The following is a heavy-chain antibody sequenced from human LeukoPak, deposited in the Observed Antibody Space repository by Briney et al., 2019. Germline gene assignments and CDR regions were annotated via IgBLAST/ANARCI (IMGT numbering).Heavy chain of an antibody. V-gene: IGHV3-23*01. CDR2: LSGSGGSA. CDR1: GFTFSNYA. D-gene: IGHD5-24*01. CDR3: ASVYKHGMDV. J-gene: IGHJ6*02. Sequence: GGSLRFSCAASGFTFSNYAMSWVRQAPGKGLEWVSALSGSGGSAYYADSVKGRFTISRDNSKNTLYLQMNSLRAEDTAVYYCASVYKHGMDVWGQGTTVTVSS.